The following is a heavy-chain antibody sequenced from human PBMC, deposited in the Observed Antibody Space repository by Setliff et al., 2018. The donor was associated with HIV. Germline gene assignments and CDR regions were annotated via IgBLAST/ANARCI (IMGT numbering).Heavy chain of an antibody. CDR1: GDSISSYY. CDR2: IYYSGSA. CDR3: ARAQTDYYGMDV. V-gene: IGHV4-59*01. Sequence: PSETLSLTCTVSGDSISSYYWSWIRQPPGKGLEWIGYIYYSGSAYYNPSLKSRVTISGDTSKNQLSLKLSSVTAADTAVYYCARAQTDYYGMDVWGQGTTVTVSS. J-gene: IGHJ6*02.